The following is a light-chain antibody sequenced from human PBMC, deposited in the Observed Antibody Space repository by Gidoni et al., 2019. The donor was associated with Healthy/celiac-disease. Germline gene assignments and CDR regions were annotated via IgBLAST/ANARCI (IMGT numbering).Light chain of an antibody. CDR2: TAS. J-gene: IGKJ3*01. V-gene: IGKV1-5*03. CDR3: QQYNSYPFT. Sequence: DIQMTQSPSTLSASVGDRVTITCRASQSISSWLAWYQQKPGKSPKLLIYTASSLESGVPSRFSGSGSGTEFTLTISSLQPDDFATYYCQQYNSYPFTFXPXTKVDIK. CDR1: QSISSW.